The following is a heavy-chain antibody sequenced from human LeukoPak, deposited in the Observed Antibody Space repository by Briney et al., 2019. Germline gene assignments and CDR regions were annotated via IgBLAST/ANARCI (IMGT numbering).Heavy chain of an antibody. CDR1: GYTFTSYD. V-gene: IGHV1-8*01. D-gene: IGHD6-19*01. J-gene: IGHJ6*02. CDR2: MNPNSGNT. CDR3: ARRYSSIYYYYGMDV. Sequence: ASVKVSCKASGYTFTSYDINWVRQATGQGLEWMGWMNPNSGNTGYAQKFQGRVTMTRNTSISTAYMELSSLRSEDTAVYYCARRYSSIYYYYGMDVWGQGTTVTVSS.